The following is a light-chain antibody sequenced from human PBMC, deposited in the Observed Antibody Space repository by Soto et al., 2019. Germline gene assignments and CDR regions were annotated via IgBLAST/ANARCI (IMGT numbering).Light chain of an antibody. V-gene: IGKV1-5*03. CDR3: QQHHSYSAWT. CDR1: QSISSW. CDR2: KAS. Sequence: DIQMTQSPSTLSASVGDRVTITCRASQSISSWLAWYQQKPGKAPKLRIYKASSLESGVPSRFRGSGSGTDFTLTITSLQPDDFATDDCQQHHSYSAWTFGQGTKVEIK. J-gene: IGKJ1*01.